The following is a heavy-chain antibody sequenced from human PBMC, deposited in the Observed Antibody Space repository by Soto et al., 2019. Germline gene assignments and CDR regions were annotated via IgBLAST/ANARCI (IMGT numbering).Heavy chain of an antibody. CDR2: ISGSGGST. Sequence: GGSLRLSCAASGFTFSSYAMSWVRQAPGKGLEWVSAISGSGGSTYYADSVKGRFTISRDNSKNTLYLQMNSLSAEDTAVYYCAKDRGIGYIIQPDGDYYFDYRSQGTLVTVSS. D-gene: IGHD3-22*01. CDR3: AKDRGIGYIIQPDGDYYFDY. CDR1: GFTFSSYA. V-gene: IGHV3-23*01. J-gene: IGHJ4*02.